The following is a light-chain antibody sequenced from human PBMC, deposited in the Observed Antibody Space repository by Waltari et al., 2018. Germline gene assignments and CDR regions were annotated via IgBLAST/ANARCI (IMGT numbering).Light chain of an antibody. Sequence: EIVLTQSPGTLSLSPGERATPSCRASQTVTGSYLAWYQQKPGQAPRLLFYGASIRATGIPDRFSGSGSGTDFTLTISRLEPEDFAVYYCQDSATFGQGTKVEIK. CDR3: QDSAT. CDR2: GAS. CDR1: QTVTGSY. J-gene: IGKJ1*01. V-gene: IGKV3-20*01.